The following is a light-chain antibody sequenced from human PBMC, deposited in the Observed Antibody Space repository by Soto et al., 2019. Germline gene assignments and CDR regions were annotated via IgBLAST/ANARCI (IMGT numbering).Light chain of an antibody. Sequence: DIQMTQSPSTLSASVGDGVTITCRASQSIGSCLAWYQQKPGKAPKLLIYKATNLQSGVPSRFSGSGSGTDFSLTISSLQPVDSATYYCQQYNDFPYTFGQGTKLEI. J-gene: IGKJ2*01. V-gene: IGKV1-5*03. CDR1: QSIGSC. CDR2: KAT. CDR3: QQYNDFPYT.